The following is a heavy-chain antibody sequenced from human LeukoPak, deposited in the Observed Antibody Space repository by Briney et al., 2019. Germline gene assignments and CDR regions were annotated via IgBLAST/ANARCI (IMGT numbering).Heavy chain of an antibody. Sequence: ASVKVSCKASGYTFTGYYMHWVRQAPGQGLEWMGWINPNSGGTNYAQKFQGRVTMTRDTSISTAYMELSRLRSDDTAVYYCARDRPASSSRGFDYWGQGTLVTVSS. CDR1: GYTFTGYY. CDR3: ARDRPASSSRGFDY. J-gene: IGHJ4*02. CDR2: INPNSGGT. D-gene: IGHD6-13*01. V-gene: IGHV1-2*02.